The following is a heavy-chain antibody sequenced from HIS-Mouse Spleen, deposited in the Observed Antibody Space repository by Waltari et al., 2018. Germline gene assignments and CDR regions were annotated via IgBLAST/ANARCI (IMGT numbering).Heavy chain of an antibody. Sequence: QVTLRESGPALVKPTQTLTLTCTFSGFSLSTSGMCVSWIRQPPGKALEWLARIDWDDDKYYSTSLKTRLTISKDTSKNQVVLTMTNMDTVDTATYYCARMTYYYDSSGYYSDYWGQGTLVTVSS. CDR3: ARMTYYYDSSGYYSDY. CDR2: IDWDDDK. V-gene: IGHV2-70*15. J-gene: IGHJ4*02. D-gene: IGHD3-22*01. CDR1: GFSLSTSGMC.